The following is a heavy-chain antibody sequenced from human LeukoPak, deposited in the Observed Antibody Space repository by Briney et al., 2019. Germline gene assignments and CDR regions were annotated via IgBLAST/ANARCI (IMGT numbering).Heavy chain of an antibody. Sequence: ASVQVSFKASGGPFSSYAIGWVRRAPGQGLGWMGRIIPILGIANYSQKFQGRVTITADKSTSTAYMELSSLRSEDTAVYYCAREGWDLTTVVPGTPHYFDYWGQGTLVTVSS. CDR2: IIPILGIA. J-gene: IGHJ4*02. D-gene: IGHD4-23*01. CDR3: AREGWDLTTVVPGTPHYFDY. V-gene: IGHV1-69*04. CDR1: GGPFSSYA.